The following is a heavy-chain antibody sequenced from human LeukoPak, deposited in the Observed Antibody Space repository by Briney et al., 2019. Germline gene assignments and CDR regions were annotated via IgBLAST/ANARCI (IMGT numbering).Heavy chain of an antibody. Sequence: GGSLRLSCAASGFTFDDYAMHWVRQAPGKGLEWVSLISWDGGSTYYADSVKGRFTISRDNAKNSLYLQMNSLRAKDTAVYYCARGRPLWFGELMGYWGQGTLVTVSS. D-gene: IGHD3-10*01. CDR3: ARGRPLWFGELMGY. CDR2: ISWDGGST. CDR1: GFTFDDYA. V-gene: IGHV3-43D*03. J-gene: IGHJ4*02.